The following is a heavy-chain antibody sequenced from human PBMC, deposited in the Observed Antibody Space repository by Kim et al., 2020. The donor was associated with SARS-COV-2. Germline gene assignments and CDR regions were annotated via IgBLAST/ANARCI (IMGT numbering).Heavy chain of an antibody. Sequence: GGSLRLSCAASGFTFTRHAMHWVRQAPGKGLEWVAMISFNGNSKKFADSVQGRFTISRDNSKRIVYLQMNGLRPEDKALYYCAKNLEVWVSVFHSWVQGT. CDR3: AKNLEVWVSVFHS. CDR2: ISFNGNSK. CDR1: GFTFTRHA. J-gene: IGHJ4*02. D-gene: IGHD7-27*01. V-gene: IGHV3-30*18.